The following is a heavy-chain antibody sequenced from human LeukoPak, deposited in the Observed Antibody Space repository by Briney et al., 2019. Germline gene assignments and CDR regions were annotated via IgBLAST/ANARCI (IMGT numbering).Heavy chain of an antibody. V-gene: IGHV4-39*01. J-gene: IGHJ4*02. D-gene: IGHD6-19*01. CDR2: IYYSGST. Sequence: SETLSLTCTVSGGSISSSSYYWGWIRQPPGKVLEWIGSIYYSGSTYYNPSLKSRVTISVDTSKNQFSLKLSSVTAADTAVYYCARPRISYSSGWYRGDKDLPDDYWGQGTLVTVSS. CDR1: GGSISSSSYY. CDR3: ARPRISYSSGWYRGDKDLPDDY.